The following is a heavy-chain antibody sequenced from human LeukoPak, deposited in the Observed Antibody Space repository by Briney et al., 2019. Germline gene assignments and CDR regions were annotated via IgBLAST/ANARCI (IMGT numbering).Heavy chain of an antibody. D-gene: IGHD3-3*01. CDR2: IYPGDSDT. Sequence: GESLKISCKGSGYSFTSYWIGWVRQMPGKGLEWMGIIYPGDSDTRYSPSFQGQVTISADKSISTAYLQWSSLKASDTAMYYCARTYYDFWSGYSFHYYGMDVWGQGTTVTVSS. CDR1: GYSFTSYW. CDR3: ARTYYDFWSGYSFHYYGMDV. J-gene: IGHJ6*02. V-gene: IGHV5-51*01.